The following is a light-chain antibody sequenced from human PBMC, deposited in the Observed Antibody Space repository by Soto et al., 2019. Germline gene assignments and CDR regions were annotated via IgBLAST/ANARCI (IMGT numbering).Light chain of an antibody. CDR1: QSISDN. CDR3: QQSYSAPLT. V-gene: IGKV1-39*01. Sequence: DIQMTQSPSSLSASVGDRVTITCRASQSISDNLNWYQHKPGKAPKLLIFGASTLQSGVPSTFSGSGSGTDFTLTISGLQPADFATYYCQQSYSAPLTFGGGTKVEIK. CDR2: GAS. J-gene: IGKJ4*01.